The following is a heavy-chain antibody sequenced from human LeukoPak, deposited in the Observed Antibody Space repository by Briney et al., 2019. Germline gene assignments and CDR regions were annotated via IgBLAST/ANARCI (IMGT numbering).Heavy chain of an antibody. CDR1: GLIFRSYW. D-gene: IGHD5-24*01. V-gene: IGHV3-7*01. Sequence: GGSLRLSCALSGLIFRSYWMSWVRQAPGKGLEWVANINQDGSEKYFVDSVKGRFTISRDNDKNSLHLQMNTLRAEDAAVYYCARERDGRFFDYWGQGTLVTVSS. CDR2: INQDGSEK. CDR3: ARERDGRFFDY. J-gene: IGHJ4*02.